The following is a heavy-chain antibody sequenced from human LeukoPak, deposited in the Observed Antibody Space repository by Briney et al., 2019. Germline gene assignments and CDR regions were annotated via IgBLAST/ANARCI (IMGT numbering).Heavy chain of an antibody. D-gene: IGHD2-2*01. V-gene: IGHV4-34*01. CDR1: GGSFSGYY. J-gene: IGHJ5*02. CDR2: INHSGST. CDR3: ATKRGYCSSTGCYLYWFDP. Sequence: SETLSLTCAVYGGSFSGYYWSWIRQPPGKGLEWIVEINHSGSTNYNPSLKSRVTISVDTSKIQSSLKLSSVTAADTAVYYLATKRGYCSSTGCYLYWFDPWGQGTLVTVSS.